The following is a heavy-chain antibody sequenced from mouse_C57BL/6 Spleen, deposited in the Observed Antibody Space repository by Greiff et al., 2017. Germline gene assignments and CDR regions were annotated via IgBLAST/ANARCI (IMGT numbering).Heavy chain of an antibody. CDR1: GFSLTSYG. D-gene: IGHD1-1*01. J-gene: IGHJ1*03. V-gene: IGHV2-2*01. CDR2: IWSGGST. Sequence: VMLVESGPGLVQPSQSLSITCTVSGFSLTSYGVHWVRQSPGKGLEWLGVIWSGGSTDYNAAFISRLSISKDNSKSQVFFKMNSLQADDTAIYYCARYGRGYFDVWGTGTTVTVSS. CDR3: ARYGRGYFDV.